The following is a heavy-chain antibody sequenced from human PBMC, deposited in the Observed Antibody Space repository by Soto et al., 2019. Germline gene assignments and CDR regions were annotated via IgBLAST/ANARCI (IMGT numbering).Heavy chain of an antibody. CDR1: GGTFSSYS. J-gene: IGHJ6*03. D-gene: IGHD1-1*01. CDR3: AARTGTKPGYYYMGV. CDR2: IIPVLGIA. Sequence: SVKVSCKASGGTFSSYSISWVRQAPGQGLEWMGRIIPVLGIANYAQKFQERVTISRDMSTSTGYMELSSLRSEDTAVYYFAARTGTKPGYYYMGVWGKGTTGTVSS. V-gene: IGHV1-69*02.